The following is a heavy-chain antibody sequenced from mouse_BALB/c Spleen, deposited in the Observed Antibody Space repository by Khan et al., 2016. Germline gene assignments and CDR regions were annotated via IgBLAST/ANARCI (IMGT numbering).Heavy chain of an antibody. Sequence: EVELVESGGGLVQPGGSRRLSCAASGFTFSSCGMHWVRQAPEKGLEWVAYISSGSSAIYYEDTVRGRFTISRDNPKNTLFLQMTSLRSGDTAMYYCARHYGNYERGWFAYWGQGTLVTVSA. V-gene: IGHV5-17*02. CDR1: GFTFSSCG. CDR2: ISSGSSAI. CDR3: ARHYGNYERGWFAY. D-gene: IGHD2-1*01. J-gene: IGHJ3*01.